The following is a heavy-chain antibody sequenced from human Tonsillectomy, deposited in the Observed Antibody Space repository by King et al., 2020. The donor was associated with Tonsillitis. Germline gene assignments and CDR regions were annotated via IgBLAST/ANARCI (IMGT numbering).Heavy chain of an antibody. CDR3: STLTRLLPHCAFDV. V-gene: IGHV5-51*01. J-gene: IGHJ3*01. D-gene: IGHD3-22*01. CDR2: IYPGDSDI. Sequence: QLVQSGAELRKPGESLKISCQGSAYSFTDHWIGWVRQMPGKGLEWMGLIYPGDSDIKYSPSFQGHVTISADKSINTAYLHWSSLKASDTAVYYCSTLTRLLPHCAFDVWGQGTMVTVSS. CDR1: AYSFTDHW.